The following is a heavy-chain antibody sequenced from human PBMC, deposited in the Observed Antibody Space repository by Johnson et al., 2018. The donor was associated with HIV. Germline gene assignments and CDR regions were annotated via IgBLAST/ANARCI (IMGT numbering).Heavy chain of an antibody. CDR3: ARALKRIAAADDAVDI. D-gene: IGHD6-13*01. CDR2: ISSSGSTI. CDR1: EFPFSDYY. V-gene: IGHV3-11*04. J-gene: IGHJ3*02. Sequence: QVQVVESGGGLVNPGGSLSLSFPAFEFPFSDYYMSWIGRAPGKGLEWVSYISSSGSTIYYADLVKGRFTISRANAKNSLYRQLNSLRPEDTAVYSCARALKRIAAADDAVDIWGQGTMVTVSS.